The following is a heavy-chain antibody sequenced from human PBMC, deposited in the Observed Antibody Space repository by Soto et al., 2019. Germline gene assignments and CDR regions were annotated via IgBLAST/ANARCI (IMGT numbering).Heavy chain of an antibody. D-gene: IGHD1-20*01. Sequence: PVGSLRLSCAASGFTFSSYGMHWVRQAPGKGLEWVAVISYDGSNKYYADSVKGRFTISRDNSKNTLYLQMNSLRAEDTAVYYCAKEPRIRLPDWYFDLWGRGTLVTVSS. CDR2: ISYDGSNK. V-gene: IGHV3-30*18. CDR3: AKEPRIRLPDWYFDL. J-gene: IGHJ2*01. CDR1: GFTFSSYG.